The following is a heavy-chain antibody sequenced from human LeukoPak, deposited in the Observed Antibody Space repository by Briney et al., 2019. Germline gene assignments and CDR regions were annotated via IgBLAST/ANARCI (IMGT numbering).Heavy chain of an antibody. CDR3: ATIPRYCSSTSCYSGY. Sequence: ASVKVSCKVSRYTLTELSMHWVRQAPGKGLEWMGGFDPEDGETIYAQKFQGRVTMTEDTSTDTAYMELSSLRSEDTAVYYCATIPRYCSSTSCYSGYWGQGTLVTVSS. CDR2: FDPEDGET. V-gene: IGHV1-24*01. J-gene: IGHJ4*02. CDR1: RYTLTELS. D-gene: IGHD2-2*01.